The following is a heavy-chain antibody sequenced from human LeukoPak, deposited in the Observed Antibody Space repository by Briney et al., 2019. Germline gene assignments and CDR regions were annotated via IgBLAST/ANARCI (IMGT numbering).Heavy chain of an antibody. CDR1: GFTFGSYA. Sequence: GGSLRLSCAASGFTFGSYAMSWVRQAPGKGLEWVSAISGSGGSTYYADSVKGRFTISRDNSKNTLYLQMNSLRAEDTAVYYCAKVRGIAAVRPYYFDYWGQGTLVTVSS. J-gene: IGHJ4*02. V-gene: IGHV3-23*01. D-gene: IGHD6-13*01. CDR2: ISGSGGST. CDR3: AKVRGIAAVRPYYFDY.